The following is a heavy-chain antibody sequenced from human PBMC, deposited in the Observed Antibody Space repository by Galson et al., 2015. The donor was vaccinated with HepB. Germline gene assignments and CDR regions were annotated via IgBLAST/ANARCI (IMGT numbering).Heavy chain of an antibody. CDR3: ARALQRITGATVDY. CDR2: INPNSGGT. CDR1: GYTSTAYY. Sequence: SVKVSCKASGYTSTAYYMHWVRQAPGQGLEWMGWINPNSGGTNYAQKFQGRVTMTRDTSITTAYMEVSRLTSDDTAVYYCARALQRITGATVDYWGQGTLVTVSS. V-gene: IGHV1-2*02. D-gene: IGHD1-20*01. J-gene: IGHJ4*02.